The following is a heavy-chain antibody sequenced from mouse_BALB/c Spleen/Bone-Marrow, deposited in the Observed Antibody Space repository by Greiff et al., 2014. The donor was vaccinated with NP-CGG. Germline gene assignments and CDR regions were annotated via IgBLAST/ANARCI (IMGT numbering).Heavy chain of an antibody. D-gene: IGHD1-1*01. CDR3: AREDGLWYFDV. Sequence: QVQLQQPGAELMKPGASVKISCKATGYTFGSYWIEWVKQRPGHGLEWIGEILPGSGSTNYNEKFKGKATFTADTSSNTAYMQLSSLTSEDSAVYYCAREDGLWYFDVWGAGTTVTVSS. V-gene: IGHV1-9*01. CDR1: GYTFGSYW. CDR2: ILPGSGST. J-gene: IGHJ1*01.